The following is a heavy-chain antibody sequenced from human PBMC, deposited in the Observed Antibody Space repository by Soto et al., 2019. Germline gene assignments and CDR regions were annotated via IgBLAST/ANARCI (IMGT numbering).Heavy chain of an antibody. J-gene: IGHJ5*02. CDR2: INWNSGSI. D-gene: IGHD3-16*01. Sequence: GGSLRLSCAASGFTFDDYAMHWVRQAPGKGLEWVSGINWNSGSIAYADSVKGRFTISRDNAKNSLYLQMNSLRAEDTALYYCVKERSMITFGVSGMDPWGQGTLVTVSS. CDR3: VKERSMITFGVSGMDP. V-gene: IGHV3-9*01. CDR1: GFTFDDYA.